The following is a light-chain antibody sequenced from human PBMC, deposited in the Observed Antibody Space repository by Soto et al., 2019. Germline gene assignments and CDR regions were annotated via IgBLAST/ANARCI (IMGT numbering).Light chain of an antibody. CDR2: AAS. J-gene: IGKJ1*01. Sequence: DIQMTQSPSSLSASVGDRVTITCRASQSISYYLNWYQQKPGKAPKLLIYAASTLQSGVPSRFSGSGSGTDFTLTISSLQPEDFATYYCHQSYSTMWTFGQGTKVEIK. CDR1: QSISYY. CDR3: HQSYSTMWT. V-gene: IGKV1-39*01.